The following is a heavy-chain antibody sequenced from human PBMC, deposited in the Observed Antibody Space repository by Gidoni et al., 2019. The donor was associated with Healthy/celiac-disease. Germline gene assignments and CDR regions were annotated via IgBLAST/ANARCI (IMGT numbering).Heavy chain of an antibody. CDR3: ARGRGHYYDSSGYYLDY. Sequence: QVQLVQSGAEVKKPGSSVKVSGKASGGTFSSYAISWVRQAPGQGLEWMGGIIPIFGTANYAQKFQGRVTITADESTSTAYMELSSLRSEDTAVYYCARGRGHYYDSSGYYLDYWGQGTLVTVSS. D-gene: IGHD3-22*01. J-gene: IGHJ4*02. CDR1: GGTFSSYA. CDR2: IIPIFGTA. V-gene: IGHV1-69*01.